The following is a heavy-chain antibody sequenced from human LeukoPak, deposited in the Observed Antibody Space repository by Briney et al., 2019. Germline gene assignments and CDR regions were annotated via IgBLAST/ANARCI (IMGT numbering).Heavy chain of an antibody. J-gene: IGHJ5*02. CDR2: INPNSGGT. CDR3: ARAGRTGTTRWFDP. D-gene: IGHD1-1*01. V-gene: IGHV1-2*02. CDR1: GYTFTGYY. Sequence: ASVKVSCKASGYTFTGYYMHWVPQAPGQGLEWMGWINPNSGGTNYAQKFQGRVTMTRDTSISTAYMELSRLRSDDTAVYYCARAGRTGTTRWFDPWGQGTLVTVSS.